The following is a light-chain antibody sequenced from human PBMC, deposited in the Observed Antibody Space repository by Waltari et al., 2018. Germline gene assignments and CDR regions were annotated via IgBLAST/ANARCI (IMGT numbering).Light chain of an antibody. V-gene: IGKV1-9*01. CDR1: QGISTY. Sequence: DIQLTQSPSFLSASVGDRVTTTCRASQGISTYLAWYQQKPGKAPKLLIYAAYTLQSGVPSRFSGSGSGTEFTLTISSLQPEDFAIYYCQQLNNYLWTFGQGTEVEIK. CDR3: QQLNNYLWT. CDR2: AAY. J-gene: IGKJ1*01.